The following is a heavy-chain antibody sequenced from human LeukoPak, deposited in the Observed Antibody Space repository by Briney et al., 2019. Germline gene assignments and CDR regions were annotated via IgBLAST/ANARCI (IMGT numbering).Heavy chain of an antibody. CDR3: PRAIALIALVPGPDAFDL. Sequence: SANSSPKLPRYTFTSYSIHLVRQPPGQGLEWMVIINPSGGSASYAQKFQGRVTITRETSTTTLYMEPSSLRSEDTAVYYLPRAIALIALVPGPDAFDLWGQGTMVTVSS. CDR1: RYTFTSYS. V-gene: IGHV1-46*03. D-gene: IGHD3-22*01. J-gene: IGHJ3*01. CDR2: INPSGGSA.